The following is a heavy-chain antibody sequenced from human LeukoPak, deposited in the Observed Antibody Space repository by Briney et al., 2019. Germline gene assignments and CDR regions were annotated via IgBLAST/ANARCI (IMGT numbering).Heavy chain of an antibody. V-gene: IGHV4-59*08. D-gene: IGHD6-19*01. Sequence: SETLSLTCTVSGGSISSYYWRWIRQPPGKGLEWIGYIYYSGSTNYNPSLKSRVTISVDTSKNQFSLKLSSVTAADTAVYYCARGSGSGWYYYYYYYGMDVWGQGTTVTVSS. CDR1: GGSISSYY. CDR3: ARGSGSGWYYYYYYYGMDV. CDR2: IYYSGST. J-gene: IGHJ6*02.